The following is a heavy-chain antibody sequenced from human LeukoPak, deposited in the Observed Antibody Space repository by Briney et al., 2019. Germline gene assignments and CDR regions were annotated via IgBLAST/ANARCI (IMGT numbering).Heavy chain of an antibody. Sequence: SETLSLTCTVSGGSISSYYWSWIRQPAGKGLEWIGRIYTSGSTNYNPSLKSRVTMSVDTSKNQFSLKLSSVTAADTAVYYCASQYVWGSYRYYWGQGTLVTVSS. CDR2: IYTSGST. CDR3: ASQYVWGSYRYY. CDR1: GGSISSYY. V-gene: IGHV4-4*07. D-gene: IGHD3-16*02. J-gene: IGHJ4*02.